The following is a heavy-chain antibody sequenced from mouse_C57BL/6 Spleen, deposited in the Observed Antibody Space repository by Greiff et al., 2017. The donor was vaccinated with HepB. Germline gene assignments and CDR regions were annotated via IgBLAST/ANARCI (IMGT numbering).Heavy chain of an antibody. CDR2: INPNNGGT. Sequence: EVQLQQSGPELVKPGASVKMSCKASGYTFTDYNMHWVKQSHGKSLEWIGYINPNNGGTSYNQKFKGKATLTVNKSSSTAYMELRSLTSEDSAVYYCARSFYDYDVWFAYWGQGTLVTVSA. CDR1: GYTFTDYN. J-gene: IGHJ3*01. CDR3: ARSFYDYDVWFAY. D-gene: IGHD2-4*01. V-gene: IGHV1-22*01.